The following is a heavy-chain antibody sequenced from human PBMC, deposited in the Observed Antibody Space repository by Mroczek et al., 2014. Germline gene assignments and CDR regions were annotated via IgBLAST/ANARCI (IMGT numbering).Heavy chain of an antibody. J-gene: IGHJ6*03. D-gene: IGHD2-15*01. CDR2: ISYDGSNK. CDR3: DGKGGTVGGGPRGADYYYMDV. CDR1: GFTFSSYA. V-gene: IGHV3-30-3*01. Sequence: QVQLVQSGGGVVQPGRSLRLSCAASGFTFSSYAMHWVRQAPGKGLEWVAVISYDGSNKYYADSVKGRFTISRDNSKNTLYLQMNSLRAEDTAVYYCDGKGGTVGGGPRGADYYYMDVVGDKGTHGH.